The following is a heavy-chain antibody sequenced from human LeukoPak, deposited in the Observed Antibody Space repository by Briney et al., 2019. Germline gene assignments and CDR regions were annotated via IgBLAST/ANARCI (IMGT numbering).Heavy chain of an antibody. D-gene: IGHD3-9*01. V-gene: IGHV4-39*01. CDR1: GGSISSSSYY. CDR3: ARSGGYFDWLLDY. Sequence: SETLSLTCTVSGGSISSSSYYWGWIRQPPGKGLEWIGSIYYSGSTYYNPSLKSRVTISVGTSKNQFSLKLSSVTAADTAVYYCARSGGYFDWLLDYWGQGTLVTVSS. J-gene: IGHJ4*02. CDR2: IYYSGST.